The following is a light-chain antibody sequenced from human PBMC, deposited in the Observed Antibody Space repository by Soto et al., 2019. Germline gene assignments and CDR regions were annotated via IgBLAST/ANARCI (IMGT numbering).Light chain of an antibody. V-gene: IGLV2-14*01. J-gene: IGLJ1*01. CDR2: EVS. Sequence: LTQPASVSGSPGQSITISCTGTSSDVGGYNYVSWYQQHPGKAPKVMIYEVSNRPSGVSNRFSGSKSGNTASLTISGLQAEDEADYYCSSYTSNNTLYVFGTGTKVTVL. CDR1: SSDVGGYNY. CDR3: SSYTSNNTLYV.